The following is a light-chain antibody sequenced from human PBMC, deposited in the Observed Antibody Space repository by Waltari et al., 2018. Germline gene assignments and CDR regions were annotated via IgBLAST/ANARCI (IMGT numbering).Light chain of an antibody. J-gene: IGKJ1*01. CDR2: AAS. V-gene: IGKV1-8*01. Sequence: AIRITQSPSSLSASTGDRVTITCRGSQGISSYLAWYQQKPGKAPKLLIYAASTLQSGVPSRFSVSGSGTDFTLTISCLQSEDFATYYCQQYYSYPWTFGQGTKVEIK. CDR3: QQYYSYPWT. CDR1: QGISSY.